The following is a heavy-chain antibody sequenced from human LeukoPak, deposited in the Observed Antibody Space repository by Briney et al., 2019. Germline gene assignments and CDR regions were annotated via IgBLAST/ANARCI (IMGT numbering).Heavy chain of an antibody. V-gene: IGHV3-20*04. CDR2: INWNGGST. Sequence: GGSLRLSCAASGFTFDDSVMSWVRQAPGKGLEWVSSINWNGGSTGYADSVKGRFTISRDNAKNSLYLQMNSLRAEDTALYYCAKGGYYDLDAFDIWGQGTMVTVSS. CDR1: GFTFDDSV. CDR3: AKGGYYDLDAFDI. J-gene: IGHJ3*02. D-gene: IGHD1-26*01.